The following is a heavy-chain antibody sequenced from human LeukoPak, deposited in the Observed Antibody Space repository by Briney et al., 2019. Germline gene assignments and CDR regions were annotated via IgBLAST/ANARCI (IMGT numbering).Heavy chain of an antibody. CDR3: ARGRYYDSSGYWTSVLF. Sequence: ASVKVSCKASGYTFTSYDINWVRQATGQGLEWMGWMNPNSGNTGYAQKFQGRVTMTRNTSISTAYMGLSSLRSEDTAVYYCARGRYYDSSGYWTSVLFWGQGTLVTVSS. J-gene: IGHJ4*02. D-gene: IGHD3-22*01. CDR2: MNPNSGNT. CDR1: GYTFTSYD. V-gene: IGHV1-8*01.